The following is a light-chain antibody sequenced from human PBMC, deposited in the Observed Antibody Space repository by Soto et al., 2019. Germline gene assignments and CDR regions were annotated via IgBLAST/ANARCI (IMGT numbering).Light chain of an antibody. CDR2: GAS. J-gene: IGKJ1*01. Sequence: DIPLTQTPSSLSASVGDRVTITCRATQGISNFVAWYQQKPGEVPKLLIHGASTLQSGVPSRFSGSRSGKEFQLALCSLHPEDVGIYYCQRYHSSPPTFGHGTRVDIK. CDR3: QRYHSSPPT. V-gene: IGKV1-27*01. CDR1: QGISNF.